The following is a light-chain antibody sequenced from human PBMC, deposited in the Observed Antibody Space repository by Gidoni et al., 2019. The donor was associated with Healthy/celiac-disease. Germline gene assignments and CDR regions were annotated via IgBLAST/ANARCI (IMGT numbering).Light chain of an antibody. CDR1: QSVLYSSNNKNY. J-gene: IGKJ2*01. V-gene: IGKV4-1*01. CDR3: QQYYSTPPYT. Sequence: DIVMTQSPDSLAVSLGDRATIKCKSSQSVLYSSNNKNYLAWYQQKPGQPPKLLIYCASTRESGVPDRFSGSGSGTDFTLTISSLQAEDVAVYYCQQYYSTPPYTFGQGTKLEIK. CDR2: CAS.